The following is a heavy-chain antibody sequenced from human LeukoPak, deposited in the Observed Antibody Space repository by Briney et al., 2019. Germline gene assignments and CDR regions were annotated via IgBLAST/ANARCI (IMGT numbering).Heavy chain of an antibody. D-gene: IGHD2-21*02. V-gene: IGHV1-2*02. J-gene: IGHJ5*02. CDR3: ARSQHIVVVTANALGL. Sequence: ASVKVSCKASGYTFTGYYMHWVRQAPGQGLEWMGWINPNSGGTNYAQKFQGRVTMTRDTSISTAYMELSRLRSDGTAVYYCARSQHIVVVTANALGLWGQGTLVTVSS. CDR1: GYTFTGYY. CDR2: INPNSGGT.